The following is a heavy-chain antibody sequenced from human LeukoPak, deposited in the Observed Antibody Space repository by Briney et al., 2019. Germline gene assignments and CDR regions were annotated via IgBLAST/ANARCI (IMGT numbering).Heavy chain of an antibody. J-gene: IGHJ4*02. CDR2: IYSGGRT. Sequence: GGSLRLSCAASGFTVSGIYMSWVRQPPGKGLEWVSVIYSGGRTYYADSVKGRFTISRDNSKNTLSLQMNSLRAEDTAVYYCAKDLGSSSSGIGYWGQGTLVTVSS. CDR1: GFTVSGIY. V-gene: IGHV3-53*01. D-gene: IGHD6-13*01. CDR3: AKDLGSSSSGIGY.